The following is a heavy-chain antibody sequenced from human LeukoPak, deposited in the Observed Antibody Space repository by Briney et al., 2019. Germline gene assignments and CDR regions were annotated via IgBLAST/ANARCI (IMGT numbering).Heavy chain of an antibody. CDR3: ARGWYGPDS. Sequence: GGSLRLSCAASGVAFRGHSMHWVRRAPGKGLVWVSGISRDGTITNYADAVKGRFTISRDNAKNTLYLQMNSLRVEDTAVYSCARGWYGPDSCGQGTLVTVSS. J-gene: IGHJ5*01. V-gene: IGHV3-74*01. CDR2: ISRDGTIT. D-gene: IGHD1-14*01. CDR1: GVAFRGHS.